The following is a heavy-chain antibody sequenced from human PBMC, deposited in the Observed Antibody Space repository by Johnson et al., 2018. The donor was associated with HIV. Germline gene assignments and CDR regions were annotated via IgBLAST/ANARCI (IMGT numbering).Heavy chain of an antibody. V-gene: IGHV3-30*14. CDR2: ISFDGSNK. Sequence: HVRLVESGGGVVQPGTSLRLSCAASGFTFSSYPMHWVRQAPGKGLEWVAVISFDGSNKYYADSVKGRFTISRDNAKNSLYLQMNSLRAEDTAVYYCAREDLYGAGPDAFDIWGQGTMVTVSS. CDR1: GFTFSSYP. CDR3: AREDLYGAGPDAFDI. J-gene: IGHJ3*02. D-gene: IGHD4-17*01.